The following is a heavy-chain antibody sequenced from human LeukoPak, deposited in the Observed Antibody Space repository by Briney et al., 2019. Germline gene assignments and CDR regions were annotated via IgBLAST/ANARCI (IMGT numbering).Heavy chain of an antibody. CDR3: ARGRYSYGDNWFDP. J-gene: IGHJ5*02. D-gene: IGHD5-18*01. V-gene: IGHV4-34*01. CDR1: GGSFSGYS. CDR2: INHSGST. Sequence: SETLSLTCAVYGGSFSGYSWSWIRQPPGKGLEWIGEINHSGSTNYNPSLKSRVTISVDTSKNQFSLKLSSVTAADTAVYYCARGRYSYGDNWFDPWGQGTLVTVSS.